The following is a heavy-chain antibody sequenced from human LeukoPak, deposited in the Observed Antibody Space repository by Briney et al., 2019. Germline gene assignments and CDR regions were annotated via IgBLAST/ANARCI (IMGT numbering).Heavy chain of an antibody. Sequence: SETLSLTCTVSGGSISSHYWSWIRQPPGKGLEWIGYIYYSGSTNYNPSLKSRVTISVDTPKNQFSLRLSSVTAADTAVYYCARGGSWFDPWGRGTLVTVSS. CDR3: ARGGSWFDP. D-gene: IGHD3-10*01. CDR1: GGSISSHY. V-gene: IGHV4-59*11. CDR2: IYYSGST. J-gene: IGHJ5*02.